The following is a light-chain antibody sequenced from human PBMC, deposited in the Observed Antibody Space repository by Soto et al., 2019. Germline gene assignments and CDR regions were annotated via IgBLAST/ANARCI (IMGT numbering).Light chain of an antibody. V-gene: IGLV2-14*01. CDR1: SSDVGSYNY. Sequence: QSALTQPASVSGSPGQWITISCTGTSSDVGSYNYDSWYQQHPGKAPKLMIYEVSDRPSGISSRFSGSKSGNTASLTISGLQPEDEADYYCSSCTSSSTLFGTGTKVTVL. CDR3: SSCTSSSTL. J-gene: IGLJ1*01. CDR2: EVS.